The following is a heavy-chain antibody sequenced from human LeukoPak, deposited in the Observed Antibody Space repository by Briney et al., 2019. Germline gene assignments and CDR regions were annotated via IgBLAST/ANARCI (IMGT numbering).Heavy chain of an antibody. D-gene: IGHD3-3*01. V-gene: IGHV3-7*01. CDR3: ARAKEGFLEWGAADY. CDR2: IKQDGSEK. CDR1: GFTFSSYW. J-gene: IGHJ4*02. Sequence: SGGSLRLSCAASGFTFSSYWMSWVRQAPGKGLEWVANIKQDGSEKYYVDSVKGRFTISRDNAKNSLYLQMNSLRAEDTAVYYCARAKEGFLEWGAADYWGQGTLVTVSS.